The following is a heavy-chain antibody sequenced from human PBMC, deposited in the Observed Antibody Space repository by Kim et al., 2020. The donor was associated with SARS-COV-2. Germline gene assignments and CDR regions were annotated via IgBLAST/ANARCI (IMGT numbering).Heavy chain of an antibody. CDR3: ARAGERFGELFNPFDY. J-gene: IGHJ4*02. Sequence: SQTLSLTCAISGDSVSSNSAAWNWIRQSPSRGLEWLGRTYYRSKWYNDYAVSVKSRITINPDTSKNQFSLQLNSVTPEDTAVYYCARAGERFGELFNPFDYWGQGTLVTVSS. D-gene: IGHD3-10*01. V-gene: IGHV6-1*01. CDR1: GDSVSSNSAA. CDR2: TYYRSKWYN.